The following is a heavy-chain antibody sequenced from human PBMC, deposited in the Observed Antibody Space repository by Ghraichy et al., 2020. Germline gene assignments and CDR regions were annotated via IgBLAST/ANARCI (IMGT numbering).Heavy chain of an antibody. D-gene: IGHD2-15*01. CDR1: GFTFDDYA. CDR3: AKDIGGAATVSDAFDI. Sequence: GESLNISCAASGFTFDDYAMHWVRQAPGKGLEWVSLISGDGGSTYYADSVNGRFTISRDNSKNSLYLQMNSLRTEDTALYYCAKDIGGAATVSDAFDIWGQGKMVTVSS. J-gene: IGHJ3*02. CDR2: ISGDGGST. V-gene: IGHV3-43*02.